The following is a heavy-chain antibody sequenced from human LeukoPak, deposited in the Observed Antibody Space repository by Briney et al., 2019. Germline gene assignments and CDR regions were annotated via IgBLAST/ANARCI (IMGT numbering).Heavy chain of an antibody. CDR3: AKGRSMATSDGY. J-gene: IGHJ4*02. Sequence: PGRSLRLSCAASGFTFSSYGMHWVRQAPGKGLEWVAVISYDGSNKYYADSVKGRFTISRDNSKNTLYLQINSLRAEDTAVYYCAKGRSMATSDGYWGQGTLVTVSS. CDR1: GFTFSSYG. V-gene: IGHV3-30*18. CDR2: ISYDGSNK. D-gene: IGHD2-2*01.